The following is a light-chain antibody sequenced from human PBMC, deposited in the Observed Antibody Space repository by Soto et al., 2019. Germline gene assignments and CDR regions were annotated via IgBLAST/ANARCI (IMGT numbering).Light chain of an antibody. CDR2: DAS. CDR1: QDIRLY. J-gene: IGKJ5*01. Sequence: DIQMTQSPSSLSASLGDRVTITCQASQDIRLYLNWFHQKTGQAPKLLIYDASQLETGVPSRFSGSGSGTDFTFTITGLQPEDIGTYYCQHYNSFPITFGHGTRLDI. V-gene: IGKV1-33*01. CDR3: QHYNSFPIT.